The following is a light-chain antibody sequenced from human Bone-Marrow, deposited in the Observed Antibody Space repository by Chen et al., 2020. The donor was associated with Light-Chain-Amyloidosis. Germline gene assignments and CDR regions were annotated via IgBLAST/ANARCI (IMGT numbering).Light chain of an antibody. Sequence: SYELTTPSSVSVSPGQTARITCSGDNLPTKYAYWYQQKPGQAPVLVIHRNTERPSGISERFSGSSSGTTATLTISGVQAEDEADYHCQSADSSGTYEVIFGGGTKLTVL. CDR1: NLPTKY. CDR2: RNT. V-gene: IGLV3-25*03. J-gene: IGLJ2*01. CDR3: QSADSSGTYEVI.